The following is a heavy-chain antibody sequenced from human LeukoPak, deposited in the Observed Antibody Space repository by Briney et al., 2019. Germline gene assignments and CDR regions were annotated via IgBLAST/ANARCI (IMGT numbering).Heavy chain of an antibody. CDR1: GFTFSSFT. D-gene: IGHD3-22*01. J-gene: IGHJ4*02. CDR2: ISHDGSHT. CDR3: AKDHTGHYDASGCFDS. Sequence: GGSLRLSCAASGFTFSSFTMHWVRQAPGKGLEWVAVISHDGSHTYYTDSVKGRFTIFRDNSKNALYLQMNSVRADDTAVYWCAKDHTGHYDASGCFDSWGQGTLVTVSS. V-gene: IGHV3-30*18.